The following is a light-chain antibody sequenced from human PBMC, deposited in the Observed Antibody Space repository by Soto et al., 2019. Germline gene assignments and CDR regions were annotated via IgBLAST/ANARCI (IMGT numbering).Light chain of an antibody. V-gene: IGKV2-30*01. CDR3: MQGTHWPPT. CDR2: RVS. Sequence: EVVMTQSPLSLPVTLGQPASISCRSSQSLVYSDGIAYLNWFHQRPGQSPRRLIYRVSNRDSGVPDRFSGSGSGTDFTLKISRVEAEDVGVYYCMQGTHWPPTFGRGTNVEIK. J-gene: IGKJ1*01. CDR1: QSLVYSDGIAY.